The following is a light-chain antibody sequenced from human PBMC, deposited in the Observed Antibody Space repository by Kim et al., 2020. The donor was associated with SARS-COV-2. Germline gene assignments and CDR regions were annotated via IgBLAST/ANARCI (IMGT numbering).Light chain of an antibody. CDR3: QTWDNSVAI. J-gene: IGLJ2*01. V-gene: IGLV3-1*01. Sequence: SYELTQPPSVSVSPGQTASISCFGDNLGKKYTSWYQQQPGQSPILVIHQDGRRPSGIPERFSGSNSGNTATLTISETQAMDEADYYCQTWDNSVAIFGGGTKLTVL. CDR1: NLGKKY. CDR2: QDG.